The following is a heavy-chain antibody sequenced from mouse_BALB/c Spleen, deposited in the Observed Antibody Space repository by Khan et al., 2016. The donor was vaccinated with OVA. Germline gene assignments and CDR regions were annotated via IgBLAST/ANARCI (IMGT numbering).Heavy chain of an antibody. CDR3: ARDDYFVEDAMDY. CDR1: GYTFTTYY. V-gene: IGHV1S56*01. CDR2: IFPGNVNT. D-gene: IGHD2-4*01. J-gene: IGHJ4*01. Sequence: QVQLKESGPDLVKPGTSVRISCKASGYTFTTYYIHWVKQRPGQGLEWIGWIFPGNVNTKYNEKFKGKATLTADKSSRTAHMQLSSLTSEDSAVYFCARDDYFVEDAMDYWGQGSSVTVSS.